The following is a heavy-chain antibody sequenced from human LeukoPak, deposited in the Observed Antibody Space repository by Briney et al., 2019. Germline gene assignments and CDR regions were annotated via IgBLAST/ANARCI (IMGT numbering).Heavy chain of an antibody. CDR2: ISSSSSYI. CDR3: AKWTKWELPGPLDY. CDR1: GFTFSSYS. V-gene: IGHV3-21*04. D-gene: IGHD1-26*01. J-gene: IGHJ4*02. Sequence: GSLRLSCAASGFTFSSYSMNWVRQAPGKGLEWVSSISSSSSYIYYADSVKGRFAISRDNSKNTLYLQMNSLRAEDTAVYYCAKWTKWELPGPLDYWGQGTLVTVSS.